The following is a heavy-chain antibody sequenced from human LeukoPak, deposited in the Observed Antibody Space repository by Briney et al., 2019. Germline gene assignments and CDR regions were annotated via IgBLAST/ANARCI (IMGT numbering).Heavy chain of an antibody. CDR1: GFTFSNYY. D-gene: IGHD3-22*01. Sequence: GGSLRLSCAASGFTFSNYYMSWIRQAPGKGLEWASYISSSNSYTNYADSVKGRFYADSVKGRFTISRDNAKNSVYLQMNSLRANITVVAYCTGFSYYERISGYYPGYFQHWGQGTLVTVSS. CDR3: TGFSYYERISGYYPGYFQH. J-gene: IGHJ1*01. CDR2: ISSSNSYT. V-gene: IGHV3-11*03.